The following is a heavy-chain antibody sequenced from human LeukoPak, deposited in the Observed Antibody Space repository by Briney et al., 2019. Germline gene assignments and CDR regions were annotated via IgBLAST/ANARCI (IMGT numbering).Heavy chain of an antibody. D-gene: IGHD4-11*01. Sequence: PGGSLRLSCAASGFTFSSYSMNWVRQAPGKGLEWVSSISSSSSYIYYADSVKGRFTISRDNAKNSLYLQMNSLRAEDTAVYYCAKDPMTTVGGNYFDYWGQGTLVTVSS. V-gene: IGHV3-21*04. J-gene: IGHJ4*02. CDR1: GFTFSSYS. CDR3: AKDPMTTVGGNYFDY. CDR2: ISSSSSYI.